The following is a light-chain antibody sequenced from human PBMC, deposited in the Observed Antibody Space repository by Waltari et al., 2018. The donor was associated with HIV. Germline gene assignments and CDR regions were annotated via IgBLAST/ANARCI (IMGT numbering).Light chain of an antibody. CDR3: QQSYRIPLA. J-gene: IGKJ4*01. Sequence: DIQITQSPSSLSASVGERVTITCRASQSISTYLNWYQQKPGKAPKLLIYGAFSLQSGVPSGFSGSGSGTDFTLTITSLQPEDFATYYCQQSYRIPLAFGGGTKVEL. CDR1: QSISTY. CDR2: GAF. V-gene: IGKV1-39*01.